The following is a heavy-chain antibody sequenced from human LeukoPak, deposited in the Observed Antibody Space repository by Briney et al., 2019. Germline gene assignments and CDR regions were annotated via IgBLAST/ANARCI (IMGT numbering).Heavy chain of an antibody. CDR1: GFTFSSYG. D-gene: IGHD2/OR15-2a*01. CDR2: IKQDGSEK. CDR3: ARRYFGPAGY. V-gene: IGHV3-7*01. Sequence: GGSLRLSCAASGFTFSSYGMHWVRQAPGKGLEWVANIKQDGSEKYYVDSVKGRFTISRDNAKNSLYLRMSSLRAEDTAVYYCARRYFGPAGYWGQGTLVTVSS. J-gene: IGHJ4*02.